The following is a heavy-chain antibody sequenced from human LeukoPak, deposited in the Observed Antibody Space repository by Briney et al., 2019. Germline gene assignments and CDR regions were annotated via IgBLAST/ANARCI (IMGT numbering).Heavy chain of an antibody. J-gene: IGHJ6*03. CDR1: GFTFDDYA. Sequence: GRSLRLSCAASGFTFDDYAMHWVRQAPGKGLEWVSGISWNSGSIGYADSVKGRFTISRDNAKNTLYLQMNSLRAEDTAVYYCARATNYYYGSGNYMDVWGKGTTVTVSS. CDR2: ISWNSGSI. D-gene: IGHD3-10*01. V-gene: IGHV3-9*01. CDR3: ARATNYYYGSGNYMDV.